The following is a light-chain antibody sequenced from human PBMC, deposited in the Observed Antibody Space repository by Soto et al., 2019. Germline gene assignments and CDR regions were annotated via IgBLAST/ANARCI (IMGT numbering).Light chain of an antibody. V-gene: IGKV1-5*01. CDR1: QSISTW. Sequence: DIQMTQSPSTLATSVGDRITIACRASQSISTWLAWYQQKPGKAPRLLIYDASSLESGVPSRFSGSGSGTDFTLTITSLQPDDFATYYCKHYNSYSRTFGQGTKVDIK. CDR2: DAS. J-gene: IGKJ1*01. CDR3: KHYNSYSRT.